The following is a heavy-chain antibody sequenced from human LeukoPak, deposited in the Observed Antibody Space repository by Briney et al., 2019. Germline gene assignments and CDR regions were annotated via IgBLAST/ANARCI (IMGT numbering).Heavy chain of an antibody. Sequence: ASVKVSCKASGHTFTSYGISWVRQATGQGLEWMGWMNPNSGNTGYAQKFQGRVTMTRNTSISTAYMELSSLRSEDTAVYYCARSMVRGVIYYWGQGTLVTVSS. D-gene: IGHD3-10*01. V-gene: IGHV1-8*02. J-gene: IGHJ4*02. CDR1: GHTFTSYG. CDR3: ARSMVRGVIYY. CDR2: MNPNSGNT.